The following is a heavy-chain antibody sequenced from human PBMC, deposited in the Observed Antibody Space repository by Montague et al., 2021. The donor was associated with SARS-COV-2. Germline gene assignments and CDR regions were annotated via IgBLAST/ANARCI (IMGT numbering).Heavy chain of an antibody. D-gene: IGHD5-12*01. CDR2: ISFDGTNK. V-gene: IGHV3-30-3*01. J-gene: IGHJ4*02. Sequence: SLRLSCAASGFTFTSYAMHWVRQAPGKGLEWVAVISFDGTNKYYTVSVKGRFTISRDNSKNTLYLQMHSVRPEDTAMYYCARDQGGYSYNDYWGQGTLVTVSS. CDR3: ARDQGGYSYNDY. CDR1: GFTFTSYA.